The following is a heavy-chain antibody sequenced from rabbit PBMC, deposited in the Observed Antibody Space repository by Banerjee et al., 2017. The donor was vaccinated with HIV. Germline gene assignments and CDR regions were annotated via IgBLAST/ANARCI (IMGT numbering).Heavy chain of an antibody. D-gene: IGHD4-1*01. CDR1: GFSFSSSYW. CDR2: IYAGKSART. Sequence: QEQLEESGGDLVKPEGSLTLTCTASGFSFSSSYWICWVRQAPGKGLEWIACIYAGKSARTYYANWAKGRFTISETSSTTVTLQMTSLTAADTARYFCARDLAGVIGWNFNLWGPGTLVTVS. J-gene: IGHJ4*01. V-gene: IGHV1S45*01. CDR3: ARDLAGVIGWNFNL.